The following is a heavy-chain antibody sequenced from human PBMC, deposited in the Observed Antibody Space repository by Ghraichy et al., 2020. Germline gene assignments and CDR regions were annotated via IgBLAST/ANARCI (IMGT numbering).Heavy chain of an antibody. D-gene: IGHD3-3*01. CDR3: ASDPFFEYSSSSSRDD. J-gene: IGHJ4*02. Sequence: SETLSLTCTVSGVSISSSRHYWGWIRQPPGKGLEWIGSIYYSGSTHYNPSLKSRVTISMDTSKNQFSLKLSSVAATDTAVYYCASDPFFEYSSSSSRDDWGQGTLVTVSS. CDR2: IYYSGST. V-gene: IGHV4-39*01. CDR1: GVSISSSRHY.